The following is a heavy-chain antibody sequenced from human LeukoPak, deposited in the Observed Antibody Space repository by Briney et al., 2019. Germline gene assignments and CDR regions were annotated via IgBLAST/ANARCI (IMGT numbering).Heavy chain of an antibody. CDR3: ARRGDWEVDY. CDR2: RNPADSDT. Sequence: GESLKISCKGSGYTFTSYWIGWVRQMPGKGLEWMGLRNPADSDTRYSPSFQGQVTISADKSISTAYLQWSSLKASDTAMYYCARRGDWEVDYWGQGTLVTVSS. CDR1: GYTFTSYW. V-gene: IGHV5-51*01. J-gene: IGHJ4*02. D-gene: IGHD3/OR15-3a*01.